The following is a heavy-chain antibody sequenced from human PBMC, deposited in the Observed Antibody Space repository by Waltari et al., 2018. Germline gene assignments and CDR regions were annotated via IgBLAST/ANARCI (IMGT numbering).Heavy chain of an antibody. V-gene: IGHV3-23*03. D-gene: IGHD3-10*01. CDR3: ARVRGASGSVFVDS. CDR2: IYAGNGRT. Sequence: EVQVLESGGGLVQPGGSLRLSCAASGFTFSNYAMTWVRQTPGKGLEWVAVIYAGNGRTDYADAVKGRFTISRDNSKNTRYLQMNSLRAEDTAVFYCARVRGASGSVFVDSWGQGTLVTVSS. J-gene: IGHJ4*02. CDR1: GFTFSNYA.